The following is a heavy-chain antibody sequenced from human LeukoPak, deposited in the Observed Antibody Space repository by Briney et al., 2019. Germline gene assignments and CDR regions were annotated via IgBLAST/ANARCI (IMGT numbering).Heavy chain of an antibody. V-gene: IGHV3-9*01. D-gene: IGHD6-13*01. CDR2: ISWNSGSI. Sequence: GGSLRLSCAASGFTFDDYAMHWVRRAPGKGLGWVSGISWNSGSIGYADSVKGRFTISRDNAKNSLYLQMNSLRAEDTALYYCAKESAAGPFDYGGQGTLAPVS. CDR1: GFTFDDYA. CDR3: AKESAAGPFDY. J-gene: IGHJ4*02.